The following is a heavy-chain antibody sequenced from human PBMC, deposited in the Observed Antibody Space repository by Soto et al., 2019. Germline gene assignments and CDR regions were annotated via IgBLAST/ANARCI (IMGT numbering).Heavy chain of an antibody. V-gene: IGHV1-69*13. CDR2: IIPIFGTA. D-gene: IGHD3-22*01. J-gene: IGHJ5*02. CDR3: ASGNYDSSGYYWFDP. CDR1: GGTFSSYA. Sequence: SVKVSCKVSGGTFSSYAISWVRQAPGQGLEWMGGIIPIFGTANYAQKFQGRVTITADESTSTAYMELSSLRSEDTAVYYCASGNYDSSGYYWFDPWGQGTLVTVSS.